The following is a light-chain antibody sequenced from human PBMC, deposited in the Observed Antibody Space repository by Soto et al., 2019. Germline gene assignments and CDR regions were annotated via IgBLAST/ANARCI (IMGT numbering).Light chain of an antibody. J-gene: IGKJ4*01. CDR3: QQYDSLPPT. CDR2: DAF. CDR1: QDINNY. Sequence: DIQMTQSPSSLSASVGDRVTITCQASQDINNYLNWYQQKPRKAPKLLIFDAFKLDTGVPSRFSGGGSGTDFTFTITSLQPEDIATYFCQQYDSLPPTFGGGTRVEI. V-gene: IGKV1-33*01.